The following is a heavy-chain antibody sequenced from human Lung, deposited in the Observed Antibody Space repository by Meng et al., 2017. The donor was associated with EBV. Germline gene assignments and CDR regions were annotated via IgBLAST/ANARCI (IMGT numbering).Heavy chain of an antibody. D-gene: IGHD1-14*01. CDR3: ARGRRNEPLFDY. V-gene: IGHV1-69*13. CDR2: LIAVFDKT. J-gene: IGHJ4*02. Sequence: QVQLVPWGAEVKKPGSSVKVACKTSGDSFSTQTFSWVRQAPGQGLEWMGGLIAVFDKTKAAPRFQDRVTFTADESTSTAYMELSSLTFDDTAVYFCARGRRNEPLFDYWGQGTLVTVSS. CDR1: GDSFSTQT.